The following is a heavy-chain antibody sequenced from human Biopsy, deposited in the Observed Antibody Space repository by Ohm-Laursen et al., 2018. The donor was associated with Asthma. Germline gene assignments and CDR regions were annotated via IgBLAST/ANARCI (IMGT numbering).Heavy chain of an antibody. Sequence: SLRLSCAASGFAVSRDHMFWVRQAPGKGLEWVSVIYSGGTSHTADSVRGRFTISRDYSKNTLYLQMHSLRAEDTAVYYCARGDSSNWSHYYSDYWGQGTLATVSS. V-gene: IGHV3-53*01. D-gene: IGHD3-22*01. CDR1: GFAVSRDH. J-gene: IGHJ4*02. CDR3: ARGDSSNWSHYYSDY. CDR2: IYSGGTS.